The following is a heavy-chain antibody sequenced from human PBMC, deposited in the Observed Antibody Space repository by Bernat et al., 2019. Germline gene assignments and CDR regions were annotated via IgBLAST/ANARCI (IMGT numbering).Heavy chain of an antibody. D-gene: IGHD3-3*01. Sequence: QVQLVQSGAEVKKPGASVKVSCKASGYTFTGYYMHWVRQAPGQGLEWMGWINPNSGGTNYAQKFQGWVTMTRDTSISTAYMELSRLRSDDTAVYYCARASLQITIFQPTYYYYYMDVWGKGTTVTVSS. CDR1: GYTFTGYY. CDR2: INPNSGGT. V-gene: IGHV1-2*04. J-gene: IGHJ6*03. CDR3: ARASLQITIFQPTYYYYYMDV.